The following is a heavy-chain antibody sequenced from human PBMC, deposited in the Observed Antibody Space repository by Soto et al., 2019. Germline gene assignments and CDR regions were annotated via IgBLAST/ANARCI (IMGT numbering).Heavy chain of an antibody. CDR1: GYTFTGYY. CDR2: INPNSGGT. D-gene: IGHD2-15*01. J-gene: IGHJ6*03. CDR3: ARGALYCSGGSCSNYYYYYYMDV. V-gene: IGHV1-2*04. Sequence: EASVKVSCEASGYTFTGYYMHWVRQAPGQGLEWMGWINPNSGGTNYAQKFQGWVTMTRDTSISTAYMELSRLRSDDTAVYYCARGALYCSGGSCSNYYYYYYMDVWGKGTTVTVSS.